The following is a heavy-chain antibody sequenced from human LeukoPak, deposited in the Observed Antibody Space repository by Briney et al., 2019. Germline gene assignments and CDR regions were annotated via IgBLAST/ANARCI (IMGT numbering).Heavy chain of an antibody. CDR1: GFPFSTDS. CDR3: ARGYGDHGEYFAY. D-gene: IGHD4-17*01. V-gene: IGHV3-48*02. J-gene: IGHJ4*02. CDR2: IRSSSNTI. Sequence: GGSLRLSCAPSGFPFSTDSMSWVRQAPGKGLEWISYIRSSSNTIYYADSVKGRFTISRDNARNSLYLQMNSLRDEDTAVYYCARGYGDHGEYFAYWGQGTLVTVSS.